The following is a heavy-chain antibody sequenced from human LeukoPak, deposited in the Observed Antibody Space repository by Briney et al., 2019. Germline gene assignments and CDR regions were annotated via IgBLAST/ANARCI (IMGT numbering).Heavy chain of an antibody. Sequence: PSETLSLTCAVSGYSISSGYYWGWIRQPPGRGLEWIGTIYHSGSTYFNPSLKSRVTISVATSKNQFSLRPSSVTAADTAVYFCARQATSYTTELTSWGQGTLVTVSS. CDR3: ARQATSYTTELTS. D-gene: IGHD1-1*01. CDR1: GYSISSGYY. J-gene: IGHJ4*02. V-gene: IGHV4-38-2*01. CDR2: IYHSGST.